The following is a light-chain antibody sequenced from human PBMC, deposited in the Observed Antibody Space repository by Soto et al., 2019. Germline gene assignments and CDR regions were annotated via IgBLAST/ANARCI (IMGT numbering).Light chain of an antibody. Sequence: QSALTQPASVSGSPGQSIAISCTGTSGDVGGYDYVSWYQQHPDKAPKLMIYEVTKRPSWVSNRFSGSKSGNTASLTISGLQPEDEADYYCSSHTXGSTRVFGSGTKVPVL. CDR1: SGDVGGYDY. CDR3: SSHTXGSTRV. J-gene: IGLJ1*01. V-gene: IGLV2-14*01. CDR2: EVT.